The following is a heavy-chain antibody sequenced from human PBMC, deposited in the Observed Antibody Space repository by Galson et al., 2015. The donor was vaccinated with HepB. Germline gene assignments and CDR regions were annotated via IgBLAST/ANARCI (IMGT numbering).Heavy chain of an antibody. CDR3: AREVSMDRQACYDY. Sequence: SVKVSCKASGYTFTGYYIHWVRQAPGQGLEWMGRINANSGGTNYAQNFQGRVTMTRDTSISTAYMELSRLTSDDTAVYYCAREVSMDRQACYDYWGQGALVTVSS. J-gene: IGHJ4*02. CDR2: INANSGGT. D-gene: IGHD1-14*01. V-gene: IGHV1-2*06. CDR1: GYTFTGYY.